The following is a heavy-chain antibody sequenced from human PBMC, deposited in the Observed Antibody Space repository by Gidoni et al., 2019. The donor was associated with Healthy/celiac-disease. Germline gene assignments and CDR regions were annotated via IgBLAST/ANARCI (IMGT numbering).Heavy chain of an antibody. Sequence: QVQLVESGGGVVQPGTSLRLSCAASGFTFSSYGMHWVRQAPGKGLEWVAVIWYDGSNKYYADSVKGRVTISRDNSKNTLYLQMNSLRAEDTAVYYCARDRVAAAENYYYGMDVWGQGTTVTVSS. J-gene: IGHJ6*02. D-gene: IGHD6-13*01. CDR1: GFTFSSYG. CDR3: ARDRVAAAENYYYGMDV. V-gene: IGHV3-33*01. CDR2: IWYDGSNK.